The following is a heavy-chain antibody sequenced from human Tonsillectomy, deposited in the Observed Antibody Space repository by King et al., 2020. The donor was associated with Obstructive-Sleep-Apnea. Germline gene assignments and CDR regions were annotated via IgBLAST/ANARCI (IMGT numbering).Heavy chain of an antibody. CDR1: GFSISIDYY. D-gene: IGHD6-13*01. CDR2: IYHSGST. CDR3: ARANSNTWNYYFYYGMDV. V-gene: IGHV4-38-2*02. J-gene: IGHJ6*02. Sequence: QLQESGPGLVKPSETLSLTCTVSGFSISIDYYWGWIRQPPGKGLEWIGSIYHSGSTYYTPSLKSRVTISVDTSKNQVSLRWSSVTATDTAVYFCARANSNTWNYYFYYGMDVWGQGTTVTVSS.